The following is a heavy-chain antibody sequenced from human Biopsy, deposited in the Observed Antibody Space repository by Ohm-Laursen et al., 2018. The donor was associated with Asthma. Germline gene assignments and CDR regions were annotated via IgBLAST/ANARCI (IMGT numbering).Heavy chain of an antibody. J-gene: IGHJ4*02. CDR1: GGSISSGAYY. CDR3: ARRGGVRRYFDY. V-gene: IGHV4-30-4*01. CDR2: IYYIGST. Sequence: TLSLTCTVSGGSISSGAYYWSWVRQPPGKGLEWIGYIYYIGSTYYNPSPKSRVAKSLDTSKDQFSLKLSSVTAADTAVYFCARRGGVRRYFDYWGQGTLVTVSS. D-gene: IGHD3-16*01.